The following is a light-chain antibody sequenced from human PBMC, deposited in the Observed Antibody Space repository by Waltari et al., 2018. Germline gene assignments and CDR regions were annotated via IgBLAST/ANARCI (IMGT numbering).Light chain of an antibody. J-gene: IGKJ2*01. CDR2: GGS. CDR1: QRRRRTW. CDR3: QQYESSVMYT. V-gene: IGKV3-20*01. Sequence: VLPQSPGTLSLSPGERATLSCRASQRRRRTWLVWYQQKSGQAPRLLIYGGSSRAAGIPDRFSGSGSGTDFTLTISRLEPEDSAVYYCQQYESSVMYTFGQGTKVEIK.